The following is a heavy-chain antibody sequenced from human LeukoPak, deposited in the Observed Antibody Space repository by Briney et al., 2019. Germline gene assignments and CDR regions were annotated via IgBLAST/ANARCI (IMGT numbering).Heavy chain of an antibody. D-gene: IGHD3-9*01. V-gene: IGHV3-30*03. Sequence: PGRSLRLSCAASGFTFSSYGMHWVRQAPGKGLEWVAVISYDVGKKYYADSVKGRFTISRDNSKNTLYLQMNSLRVEDTAVYYCARDRYFDWSFDPWGQGTLVTVSS. J-gene: IGHJ5*02. CDR3: ARDRYFDWSFDP. CDR2: ISYDVGKK. CDR1: GFTFSSYG.